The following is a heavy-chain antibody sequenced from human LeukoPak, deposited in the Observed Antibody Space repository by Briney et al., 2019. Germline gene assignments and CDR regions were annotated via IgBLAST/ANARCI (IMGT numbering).Heavy chain of an antibody. CDR2: ISGGDGSP. J-gene: IGHJ4*02. D-gene: IGHD3-10*01. Sequence: GGSLRLSCAASGFTFSTFAMNWVRRAPGKGLEWVAGISGGDGSPIYIDSVKGRFTISRDNSKNTLFLQMNSLRVEDTAVYYCAKDLRAGTYNYYFDFCGQGTLVTVSS. CDR3: AKDLRAGTYNYYFDF. CDR1: GFTFSTFA. V-gene: IGHV3-23*01.